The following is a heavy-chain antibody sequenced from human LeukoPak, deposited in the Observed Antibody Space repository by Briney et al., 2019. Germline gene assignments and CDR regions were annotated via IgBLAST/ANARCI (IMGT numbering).Heavy chain of an antibody. CDR3: ARVGWFGGFYFDY. J-gene: IGHJ4*02. CDR2: ISSGGSTI. V-gene: IGHV3-48*03. Sequence: GGSLRLSCAASGFIFSSYEMNWVRQAPGKGLEWVAYISSGGSTIYYADSVKGRFTISRDNAKNSLYLQMNSLRAEDAAVYYCARVGWFGGFYFDYWGQGILVTVSS. CDR1: GFIFSSYE. D-gene: IGHD3-10*01.